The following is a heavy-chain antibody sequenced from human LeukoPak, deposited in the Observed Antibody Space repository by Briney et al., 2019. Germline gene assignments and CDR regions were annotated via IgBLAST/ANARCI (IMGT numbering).Heavy chain of an antibody. J-gene: IGHJ6*02. Sequence: HGESLKISCKGSGYSFTSYWIGWVRQMPGKGLEWMGIIYPGDSDTRYSPSFQGQVTISADKSISTAYLQWSSLKASDTAMYYCARHPDGARYGMDVWGQGTTVTVSS. CDR3: ARHPDGARYGMDV. D-gene: IGHD2-8*01. V-gene: IGHV5-51*01. CDR1: GYSFTSYW. CDR2: IYPGDSDT.